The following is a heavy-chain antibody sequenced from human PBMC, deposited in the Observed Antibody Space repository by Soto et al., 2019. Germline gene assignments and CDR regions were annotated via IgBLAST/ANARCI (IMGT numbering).Heavy chain of an antibody. D-gene: IGHD1-20*01. V-gene: IGHV3-33*01. J-gene: IGHJ5*02. CDR3: ARTDNKLNWFDP. Sequence: QVQLVESGGGVVQPGRSLRLSCAASGFTFSSYGMHWVRQAPGKGLEWVAVIWYDGSNKYYADSVKGRFTISRDNSKNTLYLQMNSLRAEDTAVYYCARTDNKLNWFDPWGQGTLVTVSS. CDR1: GFTFSSYG. CDR2: IWYDGSNK.